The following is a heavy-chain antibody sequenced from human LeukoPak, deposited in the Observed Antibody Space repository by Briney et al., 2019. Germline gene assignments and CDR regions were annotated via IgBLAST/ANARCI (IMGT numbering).Heavy chain of an antibody. D-gene: IGHD5-18*01. CDR2: ISVSGNT. V-gene: IGHV3-23*01. CDR3: AKDRSYGPGESFDY. J-gene: IGHJ4*02. CDR1: GFTLSSYA. Sequence: GGSLRLSCAASGFTLSSYAMSWVRQAPGKGLEWVSAISVSGNTYHADSVKGRFTISRDNSKNTLYLQMNSLRAEDTAVYYCAKDRSYGPGESFDYWGQGTLVTVSS.